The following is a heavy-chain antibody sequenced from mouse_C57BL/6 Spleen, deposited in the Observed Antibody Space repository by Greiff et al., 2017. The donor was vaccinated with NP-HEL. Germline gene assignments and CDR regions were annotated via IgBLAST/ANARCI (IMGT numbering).Heavy chain of an antibody. V-gene: IGHV1-18*01. Sequence: EVQLQQSGPELVKPGASVKIPCKASGYTFTDSNIDWVKQSHGKSLEWIGDINPNKGGTIYNQKFKGKVTLTVDKFSSTAYMELRSLTSEETAVYYGARGGGYDGYGMGYWGQGTSGTVSS. CDR1: GYTFTDSN. CDR2: INPNKGGT. J-gene: IGHJ4*01. D-gene: IGHD2-2*01. CDR3: ARGGGYDGYGMGY.